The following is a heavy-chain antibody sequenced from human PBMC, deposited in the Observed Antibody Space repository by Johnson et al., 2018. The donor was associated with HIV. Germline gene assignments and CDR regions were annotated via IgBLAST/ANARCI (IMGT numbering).Heavy chain of an antibody. CDR2: ISSSGSTI. D-gene: IGHD1-1*01. CDR3: ANPTGSDAFDI. Sequence: VQLVESGGSVVRPGGSLRLSCAASGFTFSDYYMSWIRQAPGKGLEWVSYISSSGSTIYYADSVKGRFNISRDKAKNSMYLKMKPLRAEDTAVYYCANPTGSDAFDIWGQGTMVTVSS. V-gene: IGHV3-11*01. J-gene: IGHJ3*02. CDR1: GFTFSDYY.